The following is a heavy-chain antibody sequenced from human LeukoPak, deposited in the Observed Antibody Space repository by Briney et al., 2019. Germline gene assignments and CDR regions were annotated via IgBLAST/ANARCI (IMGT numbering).Heavy chain of an antibody. CDR2: IKQDGSQS. Sequence: GGSLRLSCAASGFTFSNYWVNWLRQAPGKGLEWLANIKQDGSQSHYVDSVKGRFTISRDNAKNSLYLQMNTLRAEDTAVYYCARDYSASGSFDYWGQGTLVTVSS. V-gene: IGHV3-7*01. J-gene: IGHJ4*02. CDR1: GFTFSNYW. CDR3: ARDYSASGSFDY. D-gene: IGHD3-10*01.